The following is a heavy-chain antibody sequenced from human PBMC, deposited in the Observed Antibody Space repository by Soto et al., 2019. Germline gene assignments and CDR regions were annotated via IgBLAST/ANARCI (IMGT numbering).Heavy chain of an antibody. J-gene: IGHJ4*02. CDR1: GFSLSTSGVG. CDR3: AHRRAFTMVRGVISRVFDY. D-gene: IGHD3-10*01. V-gene: IGHV2-5*02. CDR2: IYWDDDK. Sequence: SGPTLVNPTQTLTLTCTFSGFSLSTSGVGVGWIRQPPGKALEWLALIYWDDDKRYSPSLKSRLTITKDTSKNQVVLTMTNMDPVDTATYYCAHRRAFTMVRGVISRVFDYWGQGSLVTVSS.